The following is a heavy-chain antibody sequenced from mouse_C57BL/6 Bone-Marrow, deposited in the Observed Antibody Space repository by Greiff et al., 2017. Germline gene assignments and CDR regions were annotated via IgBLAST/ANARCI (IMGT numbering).Heavy chain of an antibody. Sequence: DVHLVESGGGLVQPGESLKLSCESNEYEFPSHDMSWVRKTPEKRLELVAAINSDGGSTYYSDTMERRYIISRDNTKKTLYLQMSSLRSEDTALYYCARRRVTRCYYAMDYWGQGTSVTVSS. CDR3: ARRRVTRCYYAMDY. CDR2: INSDGGST. J-gene: IGHJ4*01. CDR1: EYEFPSHD. V-gene: IGHV5-2*01. D-gene: IGHD2-5*01.